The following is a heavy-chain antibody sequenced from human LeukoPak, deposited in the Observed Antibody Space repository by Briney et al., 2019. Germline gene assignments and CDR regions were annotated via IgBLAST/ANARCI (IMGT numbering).Heavy chain of an antibody. V-gene: IGHV1-69*04. CDR1: GGTFSNYA. CDR3: ARSYWGANSGTSSPPPPDY. J-gene: IGHJ4*02. D-gene: IGHD2-21*01. CDR2: IIPTLGLT. Sequence: EASVKVSCKASGGTFSNYAINWVRQAPGQGLEWMGRIIPTLGLTKYALKFQGRVTISADISTSTAHMELSSLRSEDTAVYYCARSYWGANSGTSSPPPPDYWGQGTLVTVSS.